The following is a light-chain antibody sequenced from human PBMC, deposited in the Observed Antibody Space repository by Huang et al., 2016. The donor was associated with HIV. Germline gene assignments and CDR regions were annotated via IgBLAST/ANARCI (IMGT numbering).Light chain of an antibody. J-gene: IGKJ1*01. Sequence: DIQMTQSPSSLSASVGDRVTITCRASHGIGNSLAWYQQTPEKAPRLLLYATSTLESGVPSRFSGSGSGTHYTLTINTLQPEDIASYYCQQYHSLPWTFGQGTKVEIK. CDR3: QQYHSLPWT. CDR1: HGIGNS. V-gene: IGKV1-NL1*01. CDR2: ATS.